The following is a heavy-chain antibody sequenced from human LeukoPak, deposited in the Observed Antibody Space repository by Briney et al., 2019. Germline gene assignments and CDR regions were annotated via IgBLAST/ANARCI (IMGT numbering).Heavy chain of an antibody. CDR2: ISAYNGNT. J-gene: IGHJ4*02. Sequence: ASVKVSCKASGYTFTSYGISWVRQAPGQGLEWMGWISAYNGNTNYAQKLQGRVTMTTDTSTSTAYMELRSLRSDDTAVYYCASAPGYSSGWYGRGFDYWGQGTLVTVSS. CDR1: GYTFTSYG. CDR3: ASAPGYSSGWYGRGFDY. V-gene: IGHV1-18*01. D-gene: IGHD6-19*01.